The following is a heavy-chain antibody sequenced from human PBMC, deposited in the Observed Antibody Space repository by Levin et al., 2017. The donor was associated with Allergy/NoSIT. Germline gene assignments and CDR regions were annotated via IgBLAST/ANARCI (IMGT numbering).Heavy chain of an antibody. CDR1: GGSFSGYY. J-gene: IGHJ2*01. CDR3: ARGSIQWVGSGGRSARNFDL. D-gene: IGHD3-10*01. V-gene: IGHV4-34*01. CDR2: INHSGST. Sequence: SETLSLTCAVYGGSFSGYYWSWIRQPPGKGLEWIGEINHSGSTNYNPSLKSRVTISVDTSKNQFSLKLSSVTAADTAVYYCARGSIQWVGSGGRSARNFDLWGRGTLVTVSS.